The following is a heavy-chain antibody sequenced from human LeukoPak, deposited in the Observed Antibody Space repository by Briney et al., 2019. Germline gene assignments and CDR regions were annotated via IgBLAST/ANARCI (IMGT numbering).Heavy chain of an antibody. J-gene: IGHJ5*02. V-gene: IGHV3-23*01. CDR1: GFTFSSYA. CDR2: ISGSGGST. Sequence: GASLRLSCAASGFTFSSYAMSWVRQAPGKGLEWVSAISGSGGSTYYADSVKGRFTISRDNSKNTLYLQMNSLRAEDTAVYYCAKPPHCSGGSCYSEVWFDPWGQGTLVTVSS. CDR3: AKPPHCSGGSCYSEVWFDP. D-gene: IGHD2-15*01.